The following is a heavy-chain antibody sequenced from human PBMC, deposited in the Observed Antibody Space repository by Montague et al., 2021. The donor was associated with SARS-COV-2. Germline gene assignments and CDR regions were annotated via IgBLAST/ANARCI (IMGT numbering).Heavy chain of an antibody. CDR1: GGSISCYY. Sequence: SETLSLTCSVSGGSISCYYWSWIRQPPGKGLEWIGYIYYSGITDYNPSLKSRVTISVDMSKNQFSLQLSSVTAADSAVYYCARTRYSWSDGFDPWGQGTLVTVSS. CDR2: IYYSGIT. V-gene: IGHV4-59*13. CDR3: ARTRYSWSDGFDP. J-gene: IGHJ5*02. D-gene: IGHD1-20*01.